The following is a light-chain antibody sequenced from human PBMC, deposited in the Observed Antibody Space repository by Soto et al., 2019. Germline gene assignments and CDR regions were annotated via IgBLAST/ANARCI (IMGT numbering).Light chain of an antibody. CDR2: GIS. CDR1: QSVTSNY. V-gene: IGKV3-20*01. Sequence: EVVLTQSAAPLSVSPGEGSTLSCRASQSVTSNYLAWYQQKTGKAPRLLIHGISNRATGVPDRFSGSGYGTDFNLTISRLETEDFAVYYCQQYVNSPRTFGQGTKVDIK. J-gene: IGKJ1*01. CDR3: QQYVNSPRT.